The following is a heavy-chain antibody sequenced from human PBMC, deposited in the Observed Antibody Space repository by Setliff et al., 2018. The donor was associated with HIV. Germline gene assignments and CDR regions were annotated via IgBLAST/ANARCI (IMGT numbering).Heavy chain of an antibody. V-gene: IGHV4-38-2*02. CDR1: GNSITRDYQ. J-gene: IGHJ4*02. Sequence: SETLSLTCTVSGNSITRDYQWGWIRQPPGKGLEWIGSIYYSGSTYYNPPLKSRVTISVDTSKNQFSLKLSSVTAADTAVYYCAISYYYGSGIPGCYFDYWGQGTLVTVSS. CDR2: IYYSGST. CDR3: AISYYYGSGIPGCYFDY. D-gene: IGHD3-10*01.